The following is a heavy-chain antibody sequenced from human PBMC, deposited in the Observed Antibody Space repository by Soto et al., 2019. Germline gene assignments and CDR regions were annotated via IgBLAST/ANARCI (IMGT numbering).Heavy chain of an antibody. V-gene: IGHV3-7*01. CDR3: AREVRGDYDYYYYMDV. Sequence: GGSLRLSCAASGFTFSSYWMSWVRQAPGKGLEWVANIKQDGSEKYYVDSVKGRFTISRDNAKNSLYLQMNSLRAEDTAVYYCAREVRGDYDYYYYMDVWGKGTTVTVSS. J-gene: IGHJ6*03. D-gene: IGHD2-21*02. CDR1: GFTFSSYW. CDR2: IKQDGSEK.